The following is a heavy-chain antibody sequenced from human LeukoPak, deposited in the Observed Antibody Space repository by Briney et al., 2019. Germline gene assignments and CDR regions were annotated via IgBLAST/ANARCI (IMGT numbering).Heavy chain of an antibody. V-gene: IGHV4-39*01. CDR3: ARLDDILTGDNRGSC. CDR2: IYYSGST. J-gene: IGHJ4*02. Sequence: SETLSLTCTVSGGSISSSSYYWGWIRQPPGKGLEWIGSIYYSGSTYYNPSLKSRVTISVDTSKSQFSLKLSSVTAADTVVYYCARLDDILTGDNRGSCWGQGTLVTVSS. CDR1: GGSISSSSYY. D-gene: IGHD3-9*01.